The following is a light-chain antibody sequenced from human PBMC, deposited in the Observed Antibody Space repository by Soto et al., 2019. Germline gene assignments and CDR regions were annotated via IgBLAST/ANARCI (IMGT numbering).Light chain of an antibody. CDR3: QQSYRSPYT. J-gene: IGKJ2*01. V-gene: IGKV1-39*01. Sequence: IQMTQSPSSLSASVGDSVTVTCRASQSINIYLNWYQQKPGKAPTLLIYGASSLQSGVPSRFTGGESRTDFTLTIRSLQPEDFATYYCQQSYRSPYTFGQGNKLEIK. CDR2: GAS. CDR1: QSINIY.